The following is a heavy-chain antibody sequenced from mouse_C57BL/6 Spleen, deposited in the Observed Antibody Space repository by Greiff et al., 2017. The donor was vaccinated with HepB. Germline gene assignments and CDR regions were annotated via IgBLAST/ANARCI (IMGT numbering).Heavy chain of an antibody. Sequence: VEPGASVKMSCKASGYTFTDYNMHWVKQSHGKSLEWIGYINPNNGGTSYNQKFKGKATLTVNKSSSTAYMELRSLTSEDSAVYYCARYDYGSKGYFDVWGTGTTVTVSS. CDR3: ARYDYGSKGYFDV. CDR2: INPNNGGT. V-gene: IGHV1-22*01. D-gene: IGHD1-1*01. J-gene: IGHJ1*03. CDR1: GYTFTDYN.